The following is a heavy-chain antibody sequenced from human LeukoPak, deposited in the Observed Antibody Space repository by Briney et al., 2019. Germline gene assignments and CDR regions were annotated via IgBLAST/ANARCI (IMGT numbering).Heavy chain of an antibody. CDR2: IYYSGST. CDR1: GGSISSSSYY. Sequence: SETLSLTCTVSGGSISSSSYYWGWIRQPPGKGLEWIGSIYYSGSTYYNPSLKSRVTISVDTSKNQFSLKLSSVTAADTAVYYCASPTGVLHDAFDIWGQGTMVTVSS. J-gene: IGHJ3*02. V-gene: IGHV4-39*01. CDR3: ASPTGVLHDAFDI. D-gene: IGHD7-27*01.